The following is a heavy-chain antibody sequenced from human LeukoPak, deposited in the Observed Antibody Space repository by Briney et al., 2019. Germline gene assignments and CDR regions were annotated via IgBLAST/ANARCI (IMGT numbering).Heavy chain of an antibody. Sequence: GGSLRLSCAASGFTFSTYTMNWVRQAPGKGLEWVSSISTSISYIYYADSVKGRFTVSRDNAKNSLYLQMNSLRAEDTAVYYCARWATYSYGYYYNYGMDVWGQGTTVTVSS. J-gene: IGHJ6*02. CDR1: GFTFSTYT. D-gene: IGHD5-18*01. V-gene: IGHV3-21*01. CDR3: ARWATYSYGYYYNYGMDV. CDR2: ISTSISYI.